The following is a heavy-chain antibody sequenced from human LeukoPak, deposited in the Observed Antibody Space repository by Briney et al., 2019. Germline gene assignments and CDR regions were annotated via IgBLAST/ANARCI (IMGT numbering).Heavy chain of an antibody. V-gene: IGHV1-3*01. Sequence: ASVKVSCKASGYTFTSYAMHWVRQAPGQRLEWMGWINAGNGNTKYSQKFQGRVTITRDTSASTAYMELSSLRSEDTAVYYCARVPGAVAGSAPFDYWGQGTLVTVSS. CDR1: GYTFTSYA. D-gene: IGHD6-19*01. CDR2: INAGNGNT. J-gene: IGHJ4*02. CDR3: ARVPGAVAGSAPFDY.